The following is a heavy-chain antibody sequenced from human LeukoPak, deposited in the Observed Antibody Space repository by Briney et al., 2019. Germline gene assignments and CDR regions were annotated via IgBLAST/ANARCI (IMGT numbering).Heavy chain of an antibody. D-gene: IGHD2-21*02. J-gene: IGHJ6*02. CDR1: GGSIRSYY. Sequence: SETLSLTCTVSGGSIRSYYWSWIRQPPGKGLEWIGYIYYSGSTKYNPSLKSRITISVDTSKNQFSLNVSSVTAADTAVYYCARHDSVVYYGMDIWGQGTTVTVSS. CDR2: IYYSGST. V-gene: IGHV4-59*08. CDR3: ARHDSVVYYGMDI.